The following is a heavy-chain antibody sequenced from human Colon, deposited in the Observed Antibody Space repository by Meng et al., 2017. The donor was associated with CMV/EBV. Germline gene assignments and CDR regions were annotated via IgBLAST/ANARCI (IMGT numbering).Heavy chain of an antibody. CDR1: EYTFTSFD. J-gene: IGHJ5*02. V-gene: IGHV1-8*01. Sequence: ASAMVSCKASEYTFTSFDINWVRQATGQGLEWMGWMNPNSGKTLYAQKFQHRVTMTRNTSISTAYMDLSSLTSEDTAVYYCTRGVGNWFDPWGQGTLVTVSS. CDR3: TRGVGNWFDP. CDR2: MNPNSGKT.